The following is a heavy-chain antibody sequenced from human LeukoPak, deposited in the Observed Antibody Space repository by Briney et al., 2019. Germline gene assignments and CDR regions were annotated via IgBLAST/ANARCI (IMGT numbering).Heavy chain of an antibody. V-gene: IGHV3-7*01. CDR3: ARDQDSSSWYDAFDI. Sequence: GGSLRLSCAASGFIFSSYWMSWVRQAPGKGLEWVANINQDGSEKYYVDSVKGRFTISRDNAKNSLYLQMNSLTDEDTAVYYCARDQDSSSWYDAFDIWGQGTMVTVSS. D-gene: IGHD6-13*01. J-gene: IGHJ3*02. CDR2: INQDGSEK. CDR1: GFIFSSYW.